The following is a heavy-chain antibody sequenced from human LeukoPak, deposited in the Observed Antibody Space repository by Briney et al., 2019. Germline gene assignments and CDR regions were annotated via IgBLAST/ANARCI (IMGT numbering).Heavy chain of an antibody. CDR2: ISGSGGST. CDR1: GFTFSSYA. D-gene: IGHD3-22*01. V-gene: IGHV3-23*01. CDR3: AKGDYYDSSGHDY. Sequence: GGPLRLSCAASGFTFSSYAVSWVRQAPGKGLEWVSAISGSGGSTYYADSVKGRFTISRDNSKNTLYLQMNSLRAEDTAVYYCAKGDYYDSSGHDYWGQGTLVTVSS. J-gene: IGHJ4*02.